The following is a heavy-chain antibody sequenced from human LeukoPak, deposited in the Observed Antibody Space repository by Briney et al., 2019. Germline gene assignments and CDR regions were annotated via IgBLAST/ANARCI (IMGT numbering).Heavy chain of an antibody. D-gene: IGHD3-22*01. Sequence: GESLRLSCTASGFTFNSYAMHWVRQAPGKGLEWVAKISYDGINEDYADSVKGRFTISRDNSKNTLYLQMNSLRAEDTAVYYCAKGRHITMIVPDPFDYWGQGTLVTVSS. CDR3: AKGRHITMIVPDPFDY. J-gene: IGHJ4*02. CDR1: GFTFNSYA. CDR2: ISYDGINE. V-gene: IGHV3-30*04.